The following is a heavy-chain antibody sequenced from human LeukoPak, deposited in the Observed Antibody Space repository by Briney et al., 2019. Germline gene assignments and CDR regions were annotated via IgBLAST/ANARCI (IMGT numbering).Heavy chain of an antibody. Sequence: PSETLSLTCTVSGYSISSGYYWGWIRQPPGKGLEWIGSIYHSGSTYYNPSLKSRVTISVDTSKNQFSLKLSSVTAADTAVYYCARAQLEKYYFDYWGQGTLVTVSS. CDR2: IYHSGST. CDR3: ARAQLEKYYFDY. J-gene: IGHJ4*02. CDR1: GYSISSGYY. V-gene: IGHV4-38-2*02. D-gene: IGHD1-1*01.